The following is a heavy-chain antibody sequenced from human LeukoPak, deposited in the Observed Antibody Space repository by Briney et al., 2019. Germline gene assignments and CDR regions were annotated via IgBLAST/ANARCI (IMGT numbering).Heavy chain of an antibody. D-gene: IGHD3-22*01. CDR1: GGSISSGGYY. CDR3: AREDYSDKYLDY. V-gene: IGHV4-31*03. J-gene: IGHJ4*02. CDR2: IYYSGST. Sequence: SETLSLTCTVSGGSISSGGYYWSWIRQHPGKGLEWIGYIYYSGSTYYNPSLKSRVTISVDTSKNQFSLKLSSVTAADTAVYYCAREDYSDKYLDYWGQGTLVTVSS.